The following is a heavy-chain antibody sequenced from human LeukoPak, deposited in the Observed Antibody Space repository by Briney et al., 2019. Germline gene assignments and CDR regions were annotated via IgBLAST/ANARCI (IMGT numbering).Heavy chain of an antibody. CDR2: INWNGGST. J-gene: IGHJ5*02. CDR3: ARDEADYGDNWFDP. V-gene: IGHV3-20*04. D-gene: IGHD4-17*01. CDR1: GFTFDDYG. Sequence: GGFLRLSCAASGFTFDDYGMSWVRQAPGKGLEWVSGINWNGGSTGYADSVKGRFTISRDNAKNSLYLQMNSLRAEDTAVYYCARDEADYGDNWFDPWGQGTLVTVSS.